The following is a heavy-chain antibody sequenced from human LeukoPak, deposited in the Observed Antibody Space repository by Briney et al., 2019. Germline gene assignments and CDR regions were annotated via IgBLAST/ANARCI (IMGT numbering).Heavy chain of an antibody. CDR3: ARYLAAGYFDL. CDR2: IYYTGRT. J-gene: IGHJ2*01. V-gene: IGHV4-59*08. CDR1: GGSIVSYY. Sequence: SETLSLTCTVSGGSIVSYYWSWIRQPPGKGLEWIGYIYYTGRTNYNPSLKSRVTISVDTSKNQFSLKLSSVTAADTAVYYCARYLAAGYFDLWGRGTLVTVSS. D-gene: IGHD6-25*01.